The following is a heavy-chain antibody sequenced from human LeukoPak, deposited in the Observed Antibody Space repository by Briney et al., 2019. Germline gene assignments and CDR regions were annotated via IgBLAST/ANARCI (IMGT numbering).Heavy chain of an antibody. D-gene: IGHD1-26*01. CDR2: IYTNGST. Sequence: PSETLSLTCTVSGGSISSGSYYWSWIRQPAGKGLEWIGRIYTNGSTNYNPSLKSRVTISVDTSKNQFSLKLSSVTAADTAVYYCARDSLIVGATTDWGQGTLVTVSS. V-gene: IGHV4-61*02. CDR1: GGSISSGSYY. CDR3: ARDSLIVGATTD. J-gene: IGHJ4*02.